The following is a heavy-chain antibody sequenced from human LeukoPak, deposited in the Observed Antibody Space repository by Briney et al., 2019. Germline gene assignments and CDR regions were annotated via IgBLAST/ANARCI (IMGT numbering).Heavy chain of an antibody. V-gene: IGHV3-7*01. J-gene: IGHJ5*02. CDR1: GFTFSDYW. CDR2: IKKDGSEK. CDR3: ARYFHGSRTSFDP. D-gene: IGHD3-10*01. Sequence: GRSLRLSCAASGFTFSDYWMSWLRQAPRRGLEYVANIKKDGSEKLYVDSVKGRFTISRDNAKNSLYLQMSSLRAEDTAVFYCARYFHGSRTSFDPWGQGTLVTVSS.